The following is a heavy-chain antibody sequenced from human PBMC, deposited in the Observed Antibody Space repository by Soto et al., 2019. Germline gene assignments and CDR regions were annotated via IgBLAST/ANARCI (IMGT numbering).Heavy chain of an antibody. Sequence: PSQTLSFTCAISGDSISSNSAAWNWIRQSPSRGFEWLGRTCYRSRWYHDYAVSVKSRIIINPDTSKNQVSLQLNSVTPDDTAVYYCASYRYDYWGQGTVVTVSS. CDR3: ASYRYDY. D-gene: IGHD4-4*01. CDR1: GDSISSNSAA. J-gene: IGHJ4*02. V-gene: IGHV6-1*01. CDR2: TCYRSRWYH.